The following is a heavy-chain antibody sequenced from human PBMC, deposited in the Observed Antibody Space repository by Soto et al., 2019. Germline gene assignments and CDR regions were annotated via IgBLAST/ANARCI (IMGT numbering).Heavy chain of an antibody. D-gene: IGHD6-6*01. CDR1: GGSISSYY. CDR2: IYYSGST. V-gene: IGHV4-59*01. J-gene: IGHJ6*03. Sequence: QSQTLSLTCTVSGGSISSYYWSWIRQPPGKGLEWIGYIYYSGSTNYNPSLKSRVTISVDTSKNQFSLKLSSVTAADTAVYYCAREKSIAAKYYYYYMDVWGKGTTVTVSS. CDR3: AREKSIAAKYYYYYMDV.